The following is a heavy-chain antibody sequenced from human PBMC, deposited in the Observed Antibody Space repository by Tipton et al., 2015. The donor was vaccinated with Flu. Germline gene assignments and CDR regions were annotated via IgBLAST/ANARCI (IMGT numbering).Heavy chain of an antibody. CDR2: VYPSGSA. CDR1: GGSISSGSYY. V-gene: IGHV4-61*02. D-gene: IGHD3-22*01. Sequence: TLSLTCTVSGGSISSGSYYWSWIRQPAGKGLEWIGRVYPSGSANYNPSLKSRVTISVDTSKNQFSLNLSSVTAADTAVYYCAKTYFDSSDSPDRFDPWGQGTLVTVSS. J-gene: IGHJ5*02. CDR3: AKTYFDSSDSPDRFDP.